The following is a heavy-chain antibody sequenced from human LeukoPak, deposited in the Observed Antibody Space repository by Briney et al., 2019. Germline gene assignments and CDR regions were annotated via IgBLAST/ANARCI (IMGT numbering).Heavy chain of an antibody. V-gene: IGHV4-34*01. J-gene: IGHJ4*02. CDR2: INHSGST. Sequence: SETLSLTCAVYGGSFSGYYWSWIRQPPGKGLEWIGEINHSGSTNYNPSLKSRVTISVDTSKNQFSLKLSSVTAADTAVYYCAYGSGSSRRPFDYWGQGTLVTVSS. D-gene: IGHD3-10*01. CDR1: GGSFSGYY. CDR3: AYGSGSSRRPFDY.